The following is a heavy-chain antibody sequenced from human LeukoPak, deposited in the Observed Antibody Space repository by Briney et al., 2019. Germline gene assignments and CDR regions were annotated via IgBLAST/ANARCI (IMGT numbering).Heavy chain of an antibody. Sequence: MPSETLSLTCTVSGGSISSSSYYWGWIRQPPGKGLEWIGSIYYSGSTYYNPSLKSRVTISVDTSKNQFSLKLSSVTAADTAVYYCARGRHKQLADFYYYYYMDVWGKGTTVTVSS. CDR3: ARGRHKQLADFYYYYYMDV. D-gene: IGHD6-13*01. V-gene: IGHV4-39*07. J-gene: IGHJ6*03. CDR2: IYYSGST. CDR1: GGSISSSSYY.